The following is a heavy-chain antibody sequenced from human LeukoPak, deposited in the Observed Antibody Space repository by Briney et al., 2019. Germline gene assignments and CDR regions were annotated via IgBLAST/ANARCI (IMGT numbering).Heavy chain of an antibody. V-gene: IGHV3-11*01. D-gene: IGHD3/OR15-3a*01. Sequence: PGGSLRLSCAASDFTFSDYYMKWIRQAPGKGLEWVSYISTKGSTIKYADSVKGRFTISRDNTKNSVYLEMNSLRAEDTAVYYCAKYWENWTGFSVLDLWGKGTTVIVSS. J-gene: IGHJ6*04. CDR1: DFTFSDYY. CDR2: ISTKGSTI. CDR3: AKYWENWTGFSVLDL.